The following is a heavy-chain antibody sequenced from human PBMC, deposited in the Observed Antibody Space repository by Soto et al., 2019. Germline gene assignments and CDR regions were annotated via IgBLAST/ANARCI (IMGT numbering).Heavy chain of an antibody. CDR1: GFTFSSYA. V-gene: IGHV3-64*01. J-gene: IGHJ3*02. Sequence: GGSLRLSCAASGFTFSSYAMHWVRQAPGKGLEYVSAISSNGGSTYYANSVKGRFTISRDNSKNTLYLQMGSLRAEDMAVYYCAKSRGYSGYDLNAFDIWGQGTMVTVSS. CDR2: ISSNGGST. CDR3: AKSRGYSGYDLNAFDI. D-gene: IGHD5-12*01.